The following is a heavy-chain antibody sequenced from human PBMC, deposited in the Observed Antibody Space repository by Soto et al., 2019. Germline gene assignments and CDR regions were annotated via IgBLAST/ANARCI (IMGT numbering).Heavy chain of an antibody. CDR3: ARDRWELLGGDY. CDR1: GYSFNTYG. J-gene: IGHJ4*02. D-gene: IGHD1-26*01. V-gene: IGHV1-18*01. CDR2: ISADNGNT. Sequence: QVQLVQSGAEVKKPGASVKVSCKASGYSFNTYGISWVRQAPGQGLEWMGWISADNGNTNLAQNFQDRVTVTTDTVTSTAYMELRSLRSDDTAVYYCARDRWELLGGDYWGQGTLVTVSS.